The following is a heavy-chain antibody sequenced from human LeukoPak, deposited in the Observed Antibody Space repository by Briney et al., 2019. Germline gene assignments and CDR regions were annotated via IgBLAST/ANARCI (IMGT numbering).Heavy chain of an antibody. Sequence: SVKVSCKASGGTFSSYAISWVRQAPGQGLEWMGGIIPIFGTANYAQKFQGRVTMTTDTSTSTAYMELRSLRSDDTAVYYCARDHFAGGVSVDYWGQGTLVTVSS. CDR2: IIPIFGTA. V-gene: IGHV1-69*05. D-gene: IGHD3-3*02. CDR1: GGTFSSYA. J-gene: IGHJ4*02. CDR3: ARDHFAGGVSVDY.